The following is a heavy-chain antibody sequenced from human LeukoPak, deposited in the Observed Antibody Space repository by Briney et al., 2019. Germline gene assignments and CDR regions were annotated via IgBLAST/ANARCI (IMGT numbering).Heavy chain of an antibody. CDR1: GGSISIYY. V-gene: IGHV4-59*01. CDR3: ARELGSYDSSGYDNYFDP. CDR2: IYYRGST. Sequence: SETLSLTCTVSGGSISIYYWSWIRQPPGKGLEWIGYIYYRGSTNYNPSLKSRVTMSVDTSKNQFSLKLRSVTAADSAVYYCARELGSYDSSGYDNYFDPWGQGILVTVSS. D-gene: IGHD3-22*01. J-gene: IGHJ5*02.